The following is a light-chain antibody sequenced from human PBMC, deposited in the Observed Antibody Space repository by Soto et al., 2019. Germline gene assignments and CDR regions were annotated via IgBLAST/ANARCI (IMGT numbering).Light chain of an antibody. CDR3: QRYNNWPLT. V-gene: IGKV4-1*01. CDR2: WAS. CDR1: QSVLYSSNNKNY. Sequence: DIVMTQSPDSLAVSLGERATINCKSSQSVLYSSNNKNYLAWYQQKPGQPPKLLIYWASTRESGVPDRFSGSGSGTDFTLTISSLQAEDVAVYYCQRYNNWPLTFGGGTKVESK. J-gene: IGKJ4*01.